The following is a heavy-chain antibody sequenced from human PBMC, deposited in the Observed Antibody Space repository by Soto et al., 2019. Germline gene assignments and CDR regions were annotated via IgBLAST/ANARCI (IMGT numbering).Heavy chain of an antibody. J-gene: IGHJ4*02. CDR2: IIPILGIT. CDR1: GGTFSSYT. Sequence: SVKVSCKASGGTFSSYTISWVRQAPGQGLEWMGRIIPILGITNYAQKFQGRVTITADKSTSTAYMELRSLRSEDTAVYYCARIHIAVAGTFDFDYWGQGTLVTVSS. D-gene: IGHD6-19*01. V-gene: IGHV1-69*02. CDR3: ARIHIAVAGTFDFDY.